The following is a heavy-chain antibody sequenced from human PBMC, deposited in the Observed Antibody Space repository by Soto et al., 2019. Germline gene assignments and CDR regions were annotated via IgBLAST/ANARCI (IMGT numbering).Heavy chain of an antibody. Sequence: PSETLSLTCAVSGGSISSSNWWSWVRQPPGKGLEWIGEIYHSGSTNYNPSLKSRVTISVDKSKNQFSLKLSSVTAADTAVYYCAREGSGWYSSYYYGMDVWGQGTTVTVSS. CDR2: IYHSGST. J-gene: IGHJ6*02. V-gene: IGHV4-4*02. D-gene: IGHD6-19*01. CDR3: AREGSGWYSSYYYGMDV. CDR1: GGSISSSNW.